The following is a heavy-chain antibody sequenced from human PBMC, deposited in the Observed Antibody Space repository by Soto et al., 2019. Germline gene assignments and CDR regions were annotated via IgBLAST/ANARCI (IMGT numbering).Heavy chain of an antibody. CDR1: GASITGTSY. V-gene: IGHV4-4*07. Sequence: SETLSLTCTVSGASITGTSYWSWIRQPAGKGLEWIGRFSLSGTTNYNPSLRSRVTMSADVSKDQFSLRLTSVTAADTALYYCARGMTPPGAPAWYYFDSWGQGTLVTVSS. CDR3: ARGMTPPGAPAWYYFDS. J-gene: IGHJ4*02. D-gene: IGHD2-8*02. CDR2: FSLSGTT.